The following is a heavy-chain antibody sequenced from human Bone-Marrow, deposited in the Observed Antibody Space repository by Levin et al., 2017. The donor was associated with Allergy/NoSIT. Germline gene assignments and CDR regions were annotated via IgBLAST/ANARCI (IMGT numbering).Heavy chain of an antibody. CDR2: ISWNSGSI. D-gene: IGHD2-2*01. V-gene: IGHV3-9*01. CDR3: AKSGYCSSTSCPNGAFDS. CDR1: GFTFDDYA. J-gene: IGHJ3*02. Sequence: SCAASGFTFDDYAMHWVRQAPGKGLEWVSGISWNSGSIGYADSVKGRFTISRDNAKNSLYLQMNSLRAEDTALYYCAKSGYCSSTSCPNGAFDSWGQGTMVTVSS.